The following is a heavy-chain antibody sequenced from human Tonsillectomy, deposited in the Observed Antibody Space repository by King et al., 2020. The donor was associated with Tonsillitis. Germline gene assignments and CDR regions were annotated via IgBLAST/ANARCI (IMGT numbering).Heavy chain of an antibody. D-gene: IGHD6-13*01. J-gene: IGHJ2*01. CDR3: ARLSGYSSRWDWYFDL. Sequence: LQLVQSGAEVKKPGSSLKVSCKASGGTFSSYAISWVRQAPGQGLEWMERIIPVLGKVNYAQKFQGRVTITADKSTSTAYMELSSLRSEDTAVYYCARLSGYSSRWDWYFDLWGRGTLVTVSS. CDR1: GGTFSSYA. CDR2: IIPVLGKV. V-gene: IGHV1-69*09.